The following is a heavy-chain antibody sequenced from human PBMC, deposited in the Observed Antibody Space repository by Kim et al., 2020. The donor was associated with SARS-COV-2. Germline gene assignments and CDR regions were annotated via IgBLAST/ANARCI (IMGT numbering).Heavy chain of an antibody. D-gene: IGHD6-19*01. Sequence: NYAQKFQGRVTITADESTSTAYMELSSLRSEDTAVYYCAREGIAVAEFDYWGQGTLVTVSS. CDR3: AREGIAVAEFDY. J-gene: IGHJ4*02. V-gene: IGHV1-69*01.